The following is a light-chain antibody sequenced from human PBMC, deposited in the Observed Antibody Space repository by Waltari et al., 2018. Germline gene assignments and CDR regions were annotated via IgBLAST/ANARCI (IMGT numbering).Light chain of an antibody. CDR2: VNSDGSH. J-gene: IGLJ3*02. CDR1: SGHSTYV. V-gene: IGLV4-69*02. Sequence: QPLLTQSPSASASLGASVKLTCTLNSGHSTYVIAWHQPQPEKGPRYLMTVNSDGSHSKGDGIPDRFSGSSSGAERYLTISSLQSDDEADYYCQTWGPGIWVFGGGTKLTVL. CDR3: QTWGPGIWV.